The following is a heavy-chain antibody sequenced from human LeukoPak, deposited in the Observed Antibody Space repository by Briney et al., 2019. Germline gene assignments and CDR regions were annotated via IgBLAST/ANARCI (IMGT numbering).Heavy chain of an antibody. V-gene: IGHV3-23*01. Sequence: GGSLRLSCAAFGFTFSSYAMSWVRQAPGKGLEWVSAISGSGGSTYYADSVKGRFTISRDNSKNTLYLQMNSLRAEDTAVYYCAKDYRPKYYYDSSGYFDYWGQGTLVTVSS. CDR2: ISGSGGST. CDR1: GFTFSSYA. CDR3: AKDYRPKYYYDSSGYFDY. D-gene: IGHD3-22*01. J-gene: IGHJ4*02.